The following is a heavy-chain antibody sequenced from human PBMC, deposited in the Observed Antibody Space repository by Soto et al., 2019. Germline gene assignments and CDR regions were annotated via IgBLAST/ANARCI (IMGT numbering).Heavy chain of an antibody. CDR3: AKDAAMVSSTFNYFDY. Sequence: EVQLLESGGGLVQPGGSLRLSCAASGFFFSSYAMSWVRQAPGKVLEWVSGIGGSGGYKSYADSVKGRFTISRDNYKNTLYLQMESLGAEDTAVYYCAKDAAMVSSTFNYFDYWGQGTLVAVSS. J-gene: IGHJ4*02. CDR2: IGGSGGYK. CDR1: GFFFSSYA. V-gene: IGHV3-23*01. D-gene: IGHD6-13*01.